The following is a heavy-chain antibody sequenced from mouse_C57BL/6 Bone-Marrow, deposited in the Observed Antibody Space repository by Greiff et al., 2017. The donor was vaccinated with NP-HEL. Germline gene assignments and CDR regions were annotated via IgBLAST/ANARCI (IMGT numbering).Heavy chain of an antibody. D-gene: IGHD1-1*01. CDR2: IYPRSGNT. CDR1: GYTFTSYG. V-gene: IGHV1-81*01. CDR3: AREPLFITTVVDYFDY. J-gene: IGHJ2*01. Sequence: QVQLQQSGAELARPGASVKLSCKASGYTFTSYGISWVKQRTGQGLEWIGEIYPRSGNTYYNEKFKGKATLTADKSSSTAYMELRSLTSEDSAVYFCAREPLFITTVVDYFDYWGQGTTLTVSS.